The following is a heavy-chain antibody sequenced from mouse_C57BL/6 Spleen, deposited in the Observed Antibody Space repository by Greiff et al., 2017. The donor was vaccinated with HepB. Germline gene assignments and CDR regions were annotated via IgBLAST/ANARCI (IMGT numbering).Heavy chain of an antibody. J-gene: IGHJ2*01. Sequence: VKVVESGPELVKPGASVKISCKASGYSFTSYYIHWVKQRPGQGLEWIGWIYPGSGNTKYNEKFKGKATLTADTSSSTAYMQLSSLTSEDSAVYYCARNDYGLWGQGTTLTVSS. D-gene: IGHD2-4*01. V-gene: IGHV1-66*01. CDR3: ARNDYGL. CDR2: IYPGSGNT. CDR1: GYSFTSYY.